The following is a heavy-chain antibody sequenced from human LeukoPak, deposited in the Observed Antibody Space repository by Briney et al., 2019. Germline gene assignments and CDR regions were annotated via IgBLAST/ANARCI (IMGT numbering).Heavy chain of an antibody. V-gene: IGHV3-30*04. J-gene: IGHJ4*02. Sequence: GGSLRPSCAASGFTFSNYAIHWVRQAPGKGLEWVAIISYDGSNKYYADSVRGRFTISRDNSENTLYLQMNSLIAEDTAMYYCAKGRKNTFASPPYYLDYGARGPRVTAPS. CDR2: ISYDGSNK. CDR1: GFTFSNYA. D-gene: IGHD3-10*01. CDR3: AKGRKNTFASPPYYLDY.